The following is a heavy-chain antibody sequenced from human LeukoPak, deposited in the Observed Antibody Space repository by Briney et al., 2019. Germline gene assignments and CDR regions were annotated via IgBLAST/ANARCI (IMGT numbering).Heavy chain of an antibody. Sequence: PSETLSLTCAVSGGSISSSNWWSWVRQAPGKGLEWVAFIRYDGSNKYYADSVKGRFTISRDNSKNTLFPQMNSLRAEDTAVYYCANNYYGSGSYYCFDYWGQGTLVTVSS. CDR1: GGSISSSNW. CDR2: IRYDGSNK. CDR3: ANNYYGSGSYYCFDY. J-gene: IGHJ4*02. V-gene: IGHV3-30*02. D-gene: IGHD3-10*01.